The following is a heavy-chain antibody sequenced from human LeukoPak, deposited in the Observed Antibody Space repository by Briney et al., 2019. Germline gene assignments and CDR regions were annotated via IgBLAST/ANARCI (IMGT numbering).Heavy chain of an antibody. V-gene: IGHV3-48*03. D-gene: IGHD6-19*01. CDR1: GFTFSIYE. CDR2: ISGSSRTI. CDR3: ARDSVAVAGSDAFDI. J-gene: IGHJ3*02. Sequence: GGSLRLSGAASGFTFSIYEMNWVRQAPGKGLEWVSYISGSSRTIFYADSVKGRFTISRDNTKNSLYLQMNSLRAEDTAVYFCARDSVAVAGSDAFDIWGQRTMVSVSS.